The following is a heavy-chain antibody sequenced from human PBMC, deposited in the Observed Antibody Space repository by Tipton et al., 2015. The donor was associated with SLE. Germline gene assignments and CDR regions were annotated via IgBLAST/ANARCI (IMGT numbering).Heavy chain of an antibody. CDR2: IYQSGST. CDR3: ARFNWYYPKYDVDV. V-gene: IGHV4-38-2*01. Sequence: TLSLTCAVSAYSISNGYSWGWIRQPPGKGLEWIGNIYQSGSTYYNPSLKSRVAMSVDTSKNHFSLKMTSVTAADTAVYYCARFNWYYPKYDVDVWGLGTTVTVSS. CDR1: AYSISNGYS. D-gene: IGHD1-7*01. J-gene: IGHJ6*02.